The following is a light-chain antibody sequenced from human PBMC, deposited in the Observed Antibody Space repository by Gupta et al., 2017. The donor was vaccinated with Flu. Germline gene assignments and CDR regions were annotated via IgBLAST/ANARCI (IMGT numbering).Light chain of an antibody. V-gene: IGKV3-11*01. CDR1: QSVSSY. CDR3: QQRSKT. J-gene: IGKJ4*01. Sequence: EIVLTQSPATLSLSPGERATLSCRASQSVSSYLAWYQQKPGQAPRLHIYDASNRATGIPDRFSGSGSGTDFTLTISSLEPEDFAVYYCQQRSKTFGGGTKVEIK. CDR2: DAS.